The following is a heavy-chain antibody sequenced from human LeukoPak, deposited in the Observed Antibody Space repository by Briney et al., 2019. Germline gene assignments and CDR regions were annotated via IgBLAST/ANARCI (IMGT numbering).Heavy chain of an antibody. V-gene: IGHV3-30-3*01. CDR2: ISNDGSNN. J-gene: IGHJ4*02. D-gene: IGHD3-22*01. CDR1: GFTFTYYT. CDR3: ARDQRGRTGSTMTAVVTTGFDY. Sequence: GRSLRLSCAASGFTFTYYTLHWVRQAPGKGLEWVALISNDGSNNYYADSVKGRFTISRDNSKNTLFLQMTSLRAEDTAVYYCARDQRGRTGSTMTAVVTTGFDYWGQGTLVTVSS.